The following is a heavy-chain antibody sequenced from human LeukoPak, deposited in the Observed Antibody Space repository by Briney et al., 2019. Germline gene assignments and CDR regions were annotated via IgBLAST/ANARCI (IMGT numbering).Heavy chain of an antibody. V-gene: IGHV3-7*01. CDR3: VRGGGGFDL. D-gene: IGHD4-23*01. CDR1: GFTFSNYW. J-gene: IGHJ3*01. CDR2: IKQDGREE. Sequence: GGSLRLSCVVSGFTFSNYWMSWVRQAPGKGLEWVANIKQDGREEYYVDSVKGRFTISRDNTKNSLYLQMNSLRVEDTAIYYCVRGGGGFDLWGQGTMVTVSS.